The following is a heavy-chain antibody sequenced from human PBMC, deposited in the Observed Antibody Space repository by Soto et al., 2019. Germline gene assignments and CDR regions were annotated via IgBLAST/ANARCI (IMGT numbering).Heavy chain of an antibody. CDR1: GGSISSGGYY. CDR3: ARNSPYGMDV. Sequence: SETLSLTCTVSGGSISSGGYYWSWIRQHPGKGLEWIGYIYYSGSTYYNPSLKSRVTISVDTSKNQFSLKLSSVTAADTAVYYCARNSPYGMDVWGQGTTVTVSS. V-gene: IGHV4-31*03. D-gene: IGHD2-21*01. J-gene: IGHJ6*02. CDR2: IYYSGST.